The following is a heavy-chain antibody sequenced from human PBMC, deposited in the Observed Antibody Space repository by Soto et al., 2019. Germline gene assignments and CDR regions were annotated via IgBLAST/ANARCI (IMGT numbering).Heavy chain of an antibody. CDR2: IYYSGST. D-gene: IGHD3-3*01. V-gene: IGHV4-31*03. J-gene: IGHJ3*02. CDR1: GGSISSGGYY. Sequence: SETLSLTCTVSGGSISSGGYYWSWIRQHPGKGLEWIGYIYYSGSTYYNPSLKSRVAISVDTSKNQFSLKLSSVTAADTAVYYCARVVTIFAGNDAFDIWGQGTMVTVSS. CDR3: ARVVTIFAGNDAFDI.